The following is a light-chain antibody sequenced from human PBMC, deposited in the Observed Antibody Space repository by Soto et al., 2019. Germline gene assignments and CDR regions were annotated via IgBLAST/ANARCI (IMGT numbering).Light chain of an antibody. V-gene: IGKV1-13*02. CDR2: LAS. J-gene: IGKJ5*01. CDR1: QDISNT. CDR3: QVFNTFPLT. Sequence: AIHLTQSPSSLSASVGDRVTITCRASQDISNTLAWYQQKPGQPPKLLIHLASSLERGVPSRFSSSGSGTDFTLTISGLQPEDFATYYCQVFNTFPLTFGQGTRLEIK.